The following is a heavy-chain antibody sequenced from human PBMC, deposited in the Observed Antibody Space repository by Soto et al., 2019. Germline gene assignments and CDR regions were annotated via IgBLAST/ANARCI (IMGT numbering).Heavy chain of an antibody. CDR2: IYHSGST. CDR1: GGSISSGGYS. D-gene: IGHD2-15*01. J-gene: IGHJ3*02. Sequence: PSETLSLTCAVSGGSISSGGYSWSWIRQPPGKGLEWIGYIYHSGSTYYNPSLKSRVTISVDRSKNQFSLKLSSVTAADTAVYYCARALVVAATYNAFDIRDQGTMVIVSS. V-gene: IGHV4-30-2*01. CDR3: ARALVVAATYNAFDI.